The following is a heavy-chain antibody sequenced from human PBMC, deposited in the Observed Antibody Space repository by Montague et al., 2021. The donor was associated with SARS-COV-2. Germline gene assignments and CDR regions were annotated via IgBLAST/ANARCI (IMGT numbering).Heavy chain of an antibody. CDR2: IYYSGST. V-gene: IGHV4-59*01. CDR3: ASAFGDYATLFEN. Sequence: SETLSLTCSVSGDSFTNNYWSWIRQPQGQGLEWIGVIYYSGSTHYSPSLRIQVTITIDTYKEQFSLRLKFVTAADTAIYYCASAFGDYATLFENWGQGSPVIVSS. J-gene: IGHJ4*02. D-gene: IGHD3-16*01. CDR1: GDSFTNNY.